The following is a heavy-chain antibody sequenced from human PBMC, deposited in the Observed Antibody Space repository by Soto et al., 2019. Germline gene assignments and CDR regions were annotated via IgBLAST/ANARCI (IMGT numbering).Heavy chain of an antibody. V-gene: IGHV3-23*01. CDR1: GLTFSSYA. J-gene: IGHJ4*02. Sequence: EVQLLESGGGLVQPGGSLRLSCAASGLTFSSYAMSWVRQAPGKGLEWVSAISGSGGSTYYADSVKGRFTISRDNSKNTLYLQMNSLRAEDTAVYYCAKDSTAYSSSYDFDYWGQGTLVTVSS. D-gene: IGHD6-6*01. CDR2: ISGSGGST. CDR3: AKDSTAYSSSYDFDY.